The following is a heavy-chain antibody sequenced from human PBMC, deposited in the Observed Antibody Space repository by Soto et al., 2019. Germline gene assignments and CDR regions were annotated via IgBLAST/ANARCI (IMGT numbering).Heavy chain of an antibody. Sequence: GGTMRLSCAASRFTFSSYSMNWFRQAPGKGLEWVSSISSSSSYIYYADSVKGRFTISRDNAKNSLYLQMNSLRAEDTAVYYCARQFDDAFDIWGQGTMVTVSS. J-gene: IGHJ3*02. CDR3: ARQFDDAFDI. CDR2: ISSSSSYI. D-gene: IGHD3-9*01. CDR1: RFTFSSYS. V-gene: IGHV3-21*01.